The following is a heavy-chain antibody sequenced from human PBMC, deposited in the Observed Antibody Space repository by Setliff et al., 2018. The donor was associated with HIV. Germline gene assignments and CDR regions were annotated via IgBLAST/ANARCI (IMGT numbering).Heavy chain of an antibody. CDR3: ARVCLRCKDVIYNYMDV. CDR2: IYPGDSDT. J-gene: IGHJ6*03. Sequence: GESLKISCKGSGYSFTSYWIGWVRQMPGKGLEWMGIIYPGDSDTRYSPSSQGQVTISADNAKNTLSLQMNSVSAEDTAVYHCARVCLRCKDVIYNYMDVWGKGTPVTVSS. D-gene: IGHD3-16*02. CDR1: GYSFTSYW. V-gene: IGHV5-51*01.